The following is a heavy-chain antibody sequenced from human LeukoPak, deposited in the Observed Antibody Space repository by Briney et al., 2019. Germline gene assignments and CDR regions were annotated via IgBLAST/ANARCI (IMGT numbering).Heavy chain of an antibody. CDR3: AKDRSSSWYPLCFDY. CDR2: ISGSGGST. J-gene: IGHJ4*02. Sequence: PGGSLRLSCAASGFTFSNYAMTWVRQAPGKGLEWVSAISGSGGSTYYADSVKGRFTISRDNSKNTLYLQMNSLRAEDTAVYYCAKDRSSSWYPLCFDYWGQGTLVTVSS. V-gene: IGHV3-23*01. D-gene: IGHD6-13*01. CDR1: GFTFSNYA.